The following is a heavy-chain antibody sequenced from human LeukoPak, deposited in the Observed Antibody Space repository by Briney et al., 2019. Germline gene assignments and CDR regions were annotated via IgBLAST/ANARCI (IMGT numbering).Heavy chain of an antibody. Sequence: ASVKVSCKASGGTFSSYAISWVRQAPGQGLEWMGGIIPIFGTANYAQKFQGRVTITADESTSTAYMELSSLRSEDTAVYYCARCYDPWSGYYRWLDPWGQGTLVTVSS. CDR2: IIPIFGTA. J-gene: IGHJ5*02. V-gene: IGHV1-69*13. CDR1: GGTFSSYA. CDR3: ARCYDPWSGYYRWLDP. D-gene: IGHD3-3*01.